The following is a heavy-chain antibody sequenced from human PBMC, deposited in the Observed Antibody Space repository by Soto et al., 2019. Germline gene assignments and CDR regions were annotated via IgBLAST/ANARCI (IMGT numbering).Heavy chain of an antibody. CDR1: GGSISSGGYY. Sequence: SETLSLTCTVSGGSISSGGYYWSWIRQHPGKGLEWIGYIYYSGSTYYNPSLKSRVTISVDTSKNQFSLKLSSVTAADTAVYYCAKGNIVALFDYWGQGTLVTVSS. V-gene: IGHV4-31*03. D-gene: IGHD5-12*01. J-gene: IGHJ4*02. CDR2: IYYSGST. CDR3: AKGNIVALFDY.